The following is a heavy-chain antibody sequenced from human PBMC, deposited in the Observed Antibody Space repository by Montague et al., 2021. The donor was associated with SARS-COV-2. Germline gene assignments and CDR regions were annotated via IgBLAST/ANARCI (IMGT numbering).Heavy chain of an antibody. CDR2: TYYRSKWYY. CDR1: GDSVGIKGAA. CDR3: ALAVAGRGGYDY. D-gene: IGHD6-19*01. J-gene: IGHJ4*02. Sequence: CAISGDSVGIKGAAWNWDRQSSSRGLGWVGGTYYRSKWYYEYAVSLKSRIAINPDTSKNQFSLQVKSMTPEDTAVYYCALAVAGRGGYDYWGQGTLVTV. V-gene: IGHV6-1*01.